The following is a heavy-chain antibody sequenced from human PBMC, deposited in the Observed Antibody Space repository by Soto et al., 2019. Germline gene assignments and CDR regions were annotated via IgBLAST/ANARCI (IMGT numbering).Heavy chain of an antibody. CDR2: IYYSGRS. CDR1: GGSITSSSYY. Sequence: SETLSLTCTVSGGSITSSSYYWGWIRQPPGKGLEWIGGIYYSGRSYYNPSLKSRVTMSVDTSKNQFSLTLNSVTAADAAVYYCARQRTTVVTQAYFDHWGQGTLVTVLL. V-gene: IGHV4-39*01. J-gene: IGHJ4*02. D-gene: IGHD4-17*01. CDR3: ARQRTTVVTQAYFDH.